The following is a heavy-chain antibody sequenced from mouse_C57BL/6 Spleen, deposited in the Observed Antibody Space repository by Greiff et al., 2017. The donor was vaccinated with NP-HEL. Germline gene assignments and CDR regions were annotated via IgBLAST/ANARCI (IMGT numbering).Heavy chain of an antibody. D-gene: IGHD2-4*01. CDR3: TNYDYLYYFDY. Sequence: QVQLQQSGAELVRPGASVTLSCKASGYTFTDYEMHWVKQTPVHGLEWIGAIDPETGGTAYNQKFKGKAILTADKSSSTAYMELRSLTSEDSAVYYCTNYDYLYYFDYWGQGTTLTVSS. J-gene: IGHJ2*01. V-gene: IGHV1-15*01. CDR2: IDPETGGT. CDR1: GYTFTDYE.